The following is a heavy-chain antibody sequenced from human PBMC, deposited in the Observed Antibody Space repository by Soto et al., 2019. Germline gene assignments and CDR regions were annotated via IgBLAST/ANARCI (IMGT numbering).Heavy chain of an antibody. D-gene: IGHD6-13*01. CDR1: GGSFSGYY. Sequence: QVQLQQWGAGLLKPSETLSLTYAVYGGSFSGYYWSWIRQPPGKGLEWIGEINHSGSTNYNPSLKSRVTISVDTSKNQFSLKLSSVTAADTAVYYCARGRGSSSWSMGDYWGQGTLVTVSS. CDR3: ARGRGSSSWSMGDY. J-gene: IGHJ4*02. CDR2: INHSGST. V-gene: IGHV4-34*01.